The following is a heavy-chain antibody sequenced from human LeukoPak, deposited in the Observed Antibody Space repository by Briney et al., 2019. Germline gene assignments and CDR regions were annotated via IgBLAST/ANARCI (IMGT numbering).Heavy chain of an antibody. Sequence: SETLSFTCTVSGYSISSGYYWGWIRQPPGKGLEWIGYIYYSGSTNYNPSLKSRVTISVDTSKNQFSLKLSSVTAADTAVYYCARAHRGSGSGSYYKRAFDIWGQGTMVTVSS. J-gene: IGHJ3*02. CDR1: GYSISSGYY. V-gene: IGHV4-61*01. D-gene: IGHD3-10*01. CDR3: ARAHRGSGSGSYYKRAFDI. CDR2: IYYSGST.